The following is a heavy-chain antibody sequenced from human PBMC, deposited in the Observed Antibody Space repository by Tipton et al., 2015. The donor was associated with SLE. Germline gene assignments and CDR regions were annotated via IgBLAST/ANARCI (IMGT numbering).Heavy chain of an antibody. J-gene: IGHJ5*02. Sequence: TLSLTCTVSGDSMTTYFWNWIRQTPGKGLEWIGYIFYTGSTNYNPSLRSRVTISMDKSRNQISLRLTSVTAADTAVYYCARASFFDERSSGMGWFDPWGPGALVTVSS. D-gene: IGHD1-1*01. CDR3: ARASFFDERSSGMGWFDP. CDR1: GDSMTTYF. V-gene: IGHV4-59*12. CDR2: IFYTGST.